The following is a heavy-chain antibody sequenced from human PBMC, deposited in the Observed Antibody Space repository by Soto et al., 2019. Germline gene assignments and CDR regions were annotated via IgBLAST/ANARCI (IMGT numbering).Heavy chain of an antibody. V-gene: IGHV3-23*01. Sequence: LRLSCAASGFSFSSYAMSWVRQAPGKGLEWVSGVGSGGNTYYADSVKGRFTISRDNSKNKQYLQMNSLRAEDTAVYFCAKDSGYSYNLEDYFDYWGQGTLVTVSS. D-gene: IGHD5-18*01. CDR1: GFSFSSYA. CDR3: AKDSGYSYNLEDYFDY. J-gene: IGHJ4*02. CDR2: VGSGGNT.